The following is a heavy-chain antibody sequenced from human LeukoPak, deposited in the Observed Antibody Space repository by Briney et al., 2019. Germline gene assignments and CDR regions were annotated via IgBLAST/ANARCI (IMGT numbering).Heavy chain of an antibody. CDR2: IYHSGST. CDR1: GGSISSGGYS. V-gene: IGHV4-30-2*01. Sequence: SETLSLTCAVSGGSISSGGYSWSWIRQPPGKGLEWIGYIYHSGSTYYNPSLKSRVTISVDRSKNQFSLKLSSVTAADTAVYYCASLSARDYWGQGTLVTVSS. CDR3: ASLSARDY. J-gene: IGHJ4*02.